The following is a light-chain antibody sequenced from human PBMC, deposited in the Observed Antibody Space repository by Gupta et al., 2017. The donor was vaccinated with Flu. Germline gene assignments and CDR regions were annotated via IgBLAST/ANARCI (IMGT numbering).Light chain of an antibody. CDR3: QQYGNSAFT. V-gene: IGKV3-20*01. CDR2: GAS. J-gene: IGKJ3*01. Sequence: ERATLSCRASQSISRSYLAWYQQKPGQAPRLPIYGASSRATGIPDRFSGSGSGTDFTLTISRLEPEDFAVYYCQQYGNSAFTFGPGTKVDIK. CDR1: QSISRSY.